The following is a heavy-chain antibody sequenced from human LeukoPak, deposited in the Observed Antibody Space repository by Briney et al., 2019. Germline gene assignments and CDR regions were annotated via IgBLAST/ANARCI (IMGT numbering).Heavy chain of an antibody. CDR1: GGTFRSYA. J-gene: IGHJ4*02. CDR3: ARGFGPYYYDSTGYYNFDY. D-gene: IGHD3-22*01. Sequence: SVKVSCKASGGTFRSYAISWVRQAPGQGLEWMGGIIPIFGTANYAQKFQGRVTITADKSTSTAYMELNSLRSEDTALYYCARGFGPYYYDSTGYYNFDYWGQGTLVTVSS. CDR2: IIPIFGTA. V-gene: IGHV1-69*06.